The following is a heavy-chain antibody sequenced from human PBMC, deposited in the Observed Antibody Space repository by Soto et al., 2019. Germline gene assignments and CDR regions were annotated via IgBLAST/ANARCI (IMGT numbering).Heavy chain of an antibody. CDR3: AKERGYNYGYDAMDV. D-gene: IGHD5-18*01. V-gene: IGHV3-23*01. CDR2: ISGSGGST. Sequence: HPSETLSLTCAVSGGSISSSNWWSWVRQAPGKGLEWVSGISGSGGSTYYADSVKGRFTISRDNSKNTLYLQTNSLRAEDTAVYYCAKERGYNYGYDAMDVWGQGTTVTVSS. CDR1: GGSISSSN. J-gene: IGHJ6*02.